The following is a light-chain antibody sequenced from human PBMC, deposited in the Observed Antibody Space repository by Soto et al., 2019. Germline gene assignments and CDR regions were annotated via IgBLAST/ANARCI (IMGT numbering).Light chain of an antibody. CDR3: QTWGTGSWV. CDR2: LNSDGSH. CDR1: SGHSSYA. Sequence: QPVLTQSPSSSASLGASVKLTCTLSSGHSSYAIAWHQQQPEKGPRYLMKLNSDGSHSKGDGIPDRFSGSSSGAERYLTISSRQSEDEADYYCQTWGTGSWVFGGGTQVTVL. J-gene: IGLJ3*02. V-gene: IGLV4-69*01.